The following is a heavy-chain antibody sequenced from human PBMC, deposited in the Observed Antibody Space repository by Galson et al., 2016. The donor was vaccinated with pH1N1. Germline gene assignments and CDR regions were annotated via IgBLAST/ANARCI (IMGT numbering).Heavy chain of an antibody. CDR2: ILPIVGIT. CDR3: ATGTGSSGMDV. CDR1: GGTLSRHT. V-gene: IGHV1-69*02. D-gene: IGHD3-10*01. J-gene: IGHJ6*02. Sequence: SVKVSCKASGGTLSRHTISWVRQAPGQGLEWMGRILPIVGITNYAQKLQGRVTIIADRFTSTVCMELSGLTSDDTAVYYCATGTGSSGMDVWAQGTTVTVSS.